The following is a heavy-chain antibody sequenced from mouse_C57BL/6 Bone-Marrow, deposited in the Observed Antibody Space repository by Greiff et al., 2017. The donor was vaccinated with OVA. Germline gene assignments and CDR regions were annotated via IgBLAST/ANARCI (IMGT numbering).Heavy chain of an antibody. Sequence: VHLVESGPELVKPGASVKLSCKASGYTFTSYDINWVKQRPGQGLEWIGWIYPRDGSTKYNEKFKGKATLTVDTSSSTAYMELHSLTSEDSAVYFCARSGGNYFYAMDYWGQGTSVTVSS. CDR3: ARSGGNYFYAMDY. CDR2: IYPRDGST. D-gene: IGHD2-1*01. J-gene: IGHJ4*01. CDR1: GYTFTSYD. V-gene: IGHV1-85*01.